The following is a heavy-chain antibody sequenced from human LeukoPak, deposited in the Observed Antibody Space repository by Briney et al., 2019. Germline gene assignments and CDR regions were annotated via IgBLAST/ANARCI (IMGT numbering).Heavy chain of an antibody. CDR1: GASISISSYY. CDR3: ARAHLGFDP. V-gene: IGHV4-4*07. D-gene: IGHD3-16*01. CDR2: IHTSGST. J-gene: IGHJ5*02. Sequence: SETLSLTCSVSGASISISSYYWNWMRQPAGKGLEWIGRIHTSGSTNYNPSLKSRVTMSIDTSKNQFSLELTSVTAAGTAAYYCARAHLGFDPWGQGALVTVSS.